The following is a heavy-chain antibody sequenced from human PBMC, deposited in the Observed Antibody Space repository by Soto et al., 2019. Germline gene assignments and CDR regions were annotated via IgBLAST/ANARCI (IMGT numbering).Heavy chain of an antibody. CDR1: GFTFSNYT. D-gene: IGHD2-2*01. CDR3: ARDYPEKRSSTSCFEFDP. CDR2: INSFSSYI. J-gene: IGHJ5*02. Sequence: EVQLVESGGGLVKPGGSLRLSCTASGFTFSNYTMNWVRQAPGKGLEWVSSINSFSSYIYYADSVKGRFTISRDNAKNSLYLQMDSLRAEDTAVYYCARDYPEKRSSTSCFEFDPWGQGTLVTVSS. V-gene: IGHV3-21*01.